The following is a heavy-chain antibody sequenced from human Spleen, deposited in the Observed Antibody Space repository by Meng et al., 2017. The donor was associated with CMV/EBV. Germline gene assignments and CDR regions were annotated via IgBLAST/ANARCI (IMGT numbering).Heavy chain of an antibody. CDR2: INHRGST. V-gene: IGHV4-34*01. CDR1: GYY. J-gene: IGHJ4*02. Sequence: GYYWSWSRQPPGKGLEWIGEINHRGSTNYNPSLKSRVTISVDTSKNQFSLKLSSVTAAETAVYYCARGPSAYIVVVVAAMLPFFDYWGQGTLVTVSS. D-gene: IGHD2-15*01. CDR3: ARGPSAYIVVVVAAMLPFFDY.